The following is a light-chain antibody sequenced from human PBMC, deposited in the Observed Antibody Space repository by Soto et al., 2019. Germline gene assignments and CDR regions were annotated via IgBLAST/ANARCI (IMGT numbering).Light chain of an antibody. CDR1: QGISSA. V-gene: IGKV1-13*02. Sequence: IQLTQSPSSLSASVGDRVTITCRASQGISSALAWYQQKPGKAPKLLINDASNLESGVPSRFSVSGSGTDFTLTISSLQPEDFATYFCQHFYSYPLTFGGGTKVEIK. CDR2: DAS. CDR3: QHFYSYPLT. J-gene: IGKJ4*01.